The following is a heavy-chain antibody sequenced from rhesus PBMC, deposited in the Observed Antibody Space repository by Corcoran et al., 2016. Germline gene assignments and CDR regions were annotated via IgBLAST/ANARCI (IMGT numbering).Heavy chain of an antibody. V-gene: IGHV1-138*01. CDR1: GYTFPDHY. CDR2: INPKTGGT. D-gene: IGHD3-34*01. CDR3: ERDLGWGYYDF. Sequence: QVQLVQPGAEVKKPGSSVKVSCKASGYTFPDHYLPWAGPTPGRGLEWMGEINPKTGGTHYAQKFQGRVTVTRDTSTSTAYMELSSLTSEDTAVYYCERDLGWGYYDFWGQGVLITVSS. J-gene: IGHJ4*01.